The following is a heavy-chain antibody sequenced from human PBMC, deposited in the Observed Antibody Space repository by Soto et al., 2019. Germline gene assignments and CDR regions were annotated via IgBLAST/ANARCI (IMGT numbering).Heavy chain of an antibody. CDR3: ARGMTTVTTLDY. V-gene: IGHV4-34*01. Sequence: SETLSLTCAVYGESFRGYIWTWIRQTPGKGLQWIGQINHSGSTYYNPSLKSRVTISLDRSKKQFSLKLSSVTAAETAVYYCARGMTTVTTLDYWGQGTLVTVSS. CDR2: INHSGST. D-gene: IGHD4-17*01. CDR1: GESFRGYI. J-gene: IGHJ4*02.